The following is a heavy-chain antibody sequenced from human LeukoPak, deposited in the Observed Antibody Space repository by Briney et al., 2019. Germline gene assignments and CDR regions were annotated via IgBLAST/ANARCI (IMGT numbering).Heavy chain of an antibody. V-gene: IGHV3-30*18. D-gene: IGHD6-13*01. Sequence: GGSLRLSCAPSRFNFSYFAMHWVRPAPGKGLEWVAVLTVDGSNKFYADSVKGRFTISRDNSKNTLYLQMNSLRAEDTAFYYCAKDPHSSSWYYFDSWGQGTLVTVSS. CDR3: AKDPHSSSWYYFDS. CDR2: LTVDGSNK. J-gene: IGHJ4*02. CDR1: RFNFSYFA.